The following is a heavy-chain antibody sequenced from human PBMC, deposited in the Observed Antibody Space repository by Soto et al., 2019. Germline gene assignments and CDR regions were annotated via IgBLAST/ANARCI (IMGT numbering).Heavy chain of an antibody. J-gene: IGHJ4*02. CDR3: AKGPYPIVVVPAGAWY. V-gene: IGHV3-23*01. CDR1: GFTFSSYA. CDR2: ISGSGGST. D-gene: IGHD2-2*01. Sequence: GGSLRLSCAASGFTFSSYAMSWVRQAPGKGLEWVSAISGSGGSTYYADSVKGRFTISRDNSKNTLYLQMNSLRAEDTAVYYCAKGPYPIVVVPAGAWYWGQGTLVTVSS.